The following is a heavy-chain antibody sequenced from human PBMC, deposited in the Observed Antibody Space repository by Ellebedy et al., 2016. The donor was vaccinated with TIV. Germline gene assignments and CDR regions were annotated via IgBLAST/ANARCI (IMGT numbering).Heavy chain of an antibody. Sequence: MPSETLSLTCTVSGGSISSSSYYWGWIRQPPWKGLAWIGSLYYSGSTYYNPSLKSRVTISVDTSKNQFSLKLSSVTAADTAVYYCARQGHSSGWYVGEYYFDYWGQGTLVTVSS. V-gene: IGHV4-39*01. CDR2: LYYSGST. D-gene: IGHD6-19*01. CDR3: ARQGHSSGWYVGEYYFDY. CDR1: GGSISSSSYY. J-gene: IGHJ4*02.